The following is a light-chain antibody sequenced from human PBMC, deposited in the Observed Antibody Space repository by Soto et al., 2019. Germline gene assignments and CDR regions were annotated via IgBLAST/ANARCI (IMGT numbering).Light chain of an antibody. V-gene: IGKV1-5*01. CDR1: QRVGNS. J-gene: IGKJ4*02. Sequence: DIPMTQSPSTLSASVGDRVSITCRASQRVGNSLAWYQQRPGKAPKLLIFDASTLESGVPSKFSGSGSDTEFTFTISSLQPDDSATYYCQQYNTYGLTFGGGTKVEIK. CDR2: DAS. CDR3: QQYNTYGLT.